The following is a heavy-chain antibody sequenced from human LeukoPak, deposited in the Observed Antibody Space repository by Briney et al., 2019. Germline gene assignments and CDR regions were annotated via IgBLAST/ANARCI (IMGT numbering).Heavy chain of an antibody. CDR2: ISAYTGNT. CDR3: ARDGISWERGTFDI. D-gene: IGHD1-26*01. Sequence: ASVKVSCKASGYPFADYGFSWLRQAPGQGLEWMGWISAYTGNTNYAQKFQGRVTMTTDTSTSTAYMELRSLGSDDTAVYYCARDGISWERGTFDIWGQGTMVTVSS. CDR1: GYPFADYG. J-gene: IGHJ3*02. V-gene: IGHV1-18*01.